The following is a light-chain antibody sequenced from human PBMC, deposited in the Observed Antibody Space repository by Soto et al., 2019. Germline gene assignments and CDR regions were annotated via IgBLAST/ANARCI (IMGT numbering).Light chain of an antibody. CDR3: QQYNSDSS. Sequence: DIQMTQSPSTLSASVGDSVTITCRASQSINKWFAWYQQKPGKAPNLLIFDASNLQSGVPSRFSGSGFGTEFTLIISSLQPEDVATYYGQQYNSDSSFGGGTKVEIK. J-gene: IGKJ4*01. CDR1: QSINKW. CDR2: DAS. V-gene: IGKV1-5*01.